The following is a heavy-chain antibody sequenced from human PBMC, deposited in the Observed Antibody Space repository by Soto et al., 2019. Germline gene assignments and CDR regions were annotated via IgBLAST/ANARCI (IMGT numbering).Heavy chain of an antibody. J-gene: IGHJ2*01. V-gene: IGHV3-53*01. CDR1: GFTVSSRY. D-gene: IGHD3-10*01. CDR2: IYSGGNT. Sequence: QLVESGGGLSQPGGSLSLSCAASGFTVSSRYMSWVRQAPGRGLEWVSVIYSGGNTNYADSVKGRFTISRDDSKNTEYLHKTGLRVKATAVYYCARDWGGDAGLYWYFDLWGRGTLVTVSS. CDR3: ARDWGGDAGLYWYFDL.